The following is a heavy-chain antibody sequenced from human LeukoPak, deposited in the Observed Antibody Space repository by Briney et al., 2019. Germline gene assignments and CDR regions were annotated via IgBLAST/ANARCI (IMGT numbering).Heavy chain of an antibody. J-gene: IGHJ4*02. D-gene: IGHD2-21*01. CDR1: GFTFTTYV. Sequence: GGSLRLSCAASGFTFTTYVLSWVRQAPGKGLEWVASIAPGGSTFYATSVKGRFTISRDNSKNMVYLQMSSLRAEDTAVYHYANYRAGDYVPPYDFWGQGTLVTVSS. V-gene: IGHV3-23*01. CDR2: IAPGGST. CDR3: ANYRAGDYVPPYDF.